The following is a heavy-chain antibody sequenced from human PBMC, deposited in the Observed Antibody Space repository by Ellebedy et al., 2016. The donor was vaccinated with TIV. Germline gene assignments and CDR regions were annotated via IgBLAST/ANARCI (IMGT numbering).Heavy chain of an antibody. V-gene: IGHV3-7*01. D-gene: IGHD2-8*01. CDR2: IKQDGSEK. CDR3: ARVSALRCTNGVCYYYYGMDV. J-gene: IGHJ6*02. CDR1: GFTFSSYA. Sequence: GESLKISXAAFGFTFSSYAMHWVRQAPGKGLEWVANIKQDGSEKYYVDSVKGRFTISRDNAKNSLYLQMNSLRAEDTAVYYCARVSALRCTNGVCYYYYGMDVWGQGTTVTVSS.